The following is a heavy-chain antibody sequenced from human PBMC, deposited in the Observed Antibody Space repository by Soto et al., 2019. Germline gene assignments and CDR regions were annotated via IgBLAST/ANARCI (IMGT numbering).Heavy chain of an antibody. J-gene: IGHJ4*02. D-gene: IGHD6-13*01. CDR2: IKYDGREK. V-gene: IGHV3-7*05. CDR3: ARDGVAPGLYFDH. Sequence: EVQLVESGGGLVHPGGSLGLSCAASGFTFSDYWMNWVRQTPGKRLEWVASIKYDGREKNYVDSVKGRFTISRDNAKNSVYLQMVSLRAEDTAVYYCARDGVAPGLYFDHWGQGTPVTVSS. CDR1: GFTFSDYW.